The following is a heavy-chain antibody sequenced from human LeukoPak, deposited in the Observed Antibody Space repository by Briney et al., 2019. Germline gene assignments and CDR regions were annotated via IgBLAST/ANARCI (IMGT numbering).Heavy chain of an antibody. CDR3: AKKVGSSWYRGYYFDY. D-gene: IGHD6-13*01. CDR2: ISGSDGST. V-gene: IGHV3-23*01. Sequence: GGSLRLSCAASGFTFSSYAMSWVRLAPGKGLEWVSAISGSDGSTYYADSVKGRFAISRDNSKNTLYLQMNSLRAEDTAVYYCAKKVGSSWYRGYYFDYWGQGTLVTVSS. CDR1: GFTFSSYA. J-gene: IGHJ4*02.